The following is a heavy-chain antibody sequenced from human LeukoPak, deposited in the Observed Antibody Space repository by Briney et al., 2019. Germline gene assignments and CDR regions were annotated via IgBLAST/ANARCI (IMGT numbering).Heavy chain of an antibody. V-gene: IGHV3-69-1*02. CDR2: ITRYTKT. CDR3: ARDRSDRDGFDL. D-gene: IGHD5-24*01. CDR1: VFSFSDHN. Sequence: GESLRLSCAASVFSFSDHNICWVRQAPGRARVWVSCITRYTKTYYEDPLRGRLIDSRNNAHQALFLKIDNLRADDPGIYFWARDRSDRDGFDLWGQGTLVTVSS. J-gene: IGHJ3*01.